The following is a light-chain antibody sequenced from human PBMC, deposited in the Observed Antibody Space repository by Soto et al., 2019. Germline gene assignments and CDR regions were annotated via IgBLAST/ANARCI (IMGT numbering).Light chain of an antibody. CDR2: GAS. J-gene: IGKJ2*01. CDR3: QQYGSSPPMYT. V-gene: IGKV3-20*01. CDR1: QSVISDY. Sequence: EIMLTQSPGTLSLSPGERATLSCRTSQSVISDYLAWYQQKPGQAPRLLISGASHRATGIPDRFSGSGSGTDLTLTISRLEPEDFAVYYCQQYGSSPPMYTFGQGTKLEIK.